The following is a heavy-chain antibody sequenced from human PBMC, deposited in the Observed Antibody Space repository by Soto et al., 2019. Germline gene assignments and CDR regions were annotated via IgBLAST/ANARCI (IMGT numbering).Heavy chain of an antibody. D-gene: IGHD4-17*01. CDR3: ARGPTTVTRLYYFDY. CDR1: GFTFSSFW. J-gene: IGHJ4*02. V-gene: IGHV3-7*01. Sequence: GGSLRLSCAASGFTFSSFWMSWVRQAPGKGLEWVANIYQDGSEKYHVDSVKGRFTISRDNAKNSLYLQMNSLRAEDTAMYYCARGPTTVTRLYYFDYWGQGTLVTVSS. CDR2: IYQDGSEK.